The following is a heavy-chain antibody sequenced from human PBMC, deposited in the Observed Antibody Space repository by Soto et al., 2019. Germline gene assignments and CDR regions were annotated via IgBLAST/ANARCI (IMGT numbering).Heavy chain of an antibody. CDR1: GFSFGNYA. CDR2: ISGDGIKT. D-gene: IGHD1-26*01. V-gene: IGHV3-23*01. J-gene: IGHJ4*02. CDR3: ATQGLAMSTQGD. Sequence: EVQLLESGGGLVQPGGSLRLSCAASGFSFGNYAMNWVRQAPGKGLEWVSAISGDGIKTYYGDSVKGRFTISRDNSRNTLYLQMNSLRAEDTAVYYCATQGLAMSTQGDWGQGTLVTVSS.